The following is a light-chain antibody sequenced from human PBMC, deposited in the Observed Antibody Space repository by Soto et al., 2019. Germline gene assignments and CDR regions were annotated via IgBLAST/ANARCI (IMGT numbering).Light chain of an antibody. CDR3: SSFTSSSNYV. Sequence: QSVLTQPASMSGSPGQSITVSCTGTSSDIGGYNIVSWYQQHPGKAPKLMIYEVSNRPSGTSTRFSGSKAGNTASLTISGLQAEDEADYYCSSFTSSSNYVFGTGTKVTVL. CDR2: EVS. J-gene: IGLJ1*01. V-gene: IGLV2-14*01. CDR1: SSDIGGYNI.